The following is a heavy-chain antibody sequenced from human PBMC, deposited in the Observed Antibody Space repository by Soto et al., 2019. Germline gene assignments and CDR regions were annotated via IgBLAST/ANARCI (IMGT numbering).Heavy chain of an antibody. Sequence: GGSLRLSCAASGFTFSSYWMSWVRQAPGKGLEWVANIKQDGSEKYYVDSVKGRFTISRDNAKNSLYLQMNSLRAEDPAVYNCASRWWRRDGYNTDAFDIWGQGTMVTVSS. J-gene: IGHJ3*02. CDR1: GFTFSSYW. V-gene: IGHV3-7*03. CDR3: ASRWWRRDGYNTDAFDI. CDR2: IKQDGSEK. D-gene: IGHD2-21*02.